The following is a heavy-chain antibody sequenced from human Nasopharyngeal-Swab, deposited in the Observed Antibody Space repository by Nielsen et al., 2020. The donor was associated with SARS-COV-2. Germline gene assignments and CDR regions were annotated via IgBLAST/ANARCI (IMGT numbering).Heavy chain of an antibody. J-gene: IGHJ6*02. V-gene: IGHV4-34*01. CDR2: LNHSGST. D-gene: IGHD2-15*01. CDR1: GGSFSGYY. Sequence: GSLRLSCAVYGGSFSGYYWSWIRQPPGKGLEWIGELNHSGSTNYNPSLKSRVTISVDTSKNQFSLELSSVTAADTAVYYCARGLDCSGGSCSPRGMDVWGQGTTVTVSS. CDR3: ARGLDCSGGSCSPRGMDV.